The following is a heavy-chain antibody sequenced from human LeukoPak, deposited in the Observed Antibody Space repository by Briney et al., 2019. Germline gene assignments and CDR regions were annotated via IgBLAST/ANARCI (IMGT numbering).Heavy chain of an antibody. D-gene: IGHD3-9*01. V-gene: IGHV1-2*02. CDR3: ARAYDILTGYDY. CDR2: INPNSGGT. J-gene: IGHJ4*02. CDR1: GYTFTGYY. Sequence: GSSVKVSCKASGYTFTGYYMHWVRQAPGQGLEWMGWINPNSGGTNYAQKFQGRVTMTRDTSISTAYMELSRLRSDDTAVYYCARAYDILTGYDYWGQGTLVTVSS.